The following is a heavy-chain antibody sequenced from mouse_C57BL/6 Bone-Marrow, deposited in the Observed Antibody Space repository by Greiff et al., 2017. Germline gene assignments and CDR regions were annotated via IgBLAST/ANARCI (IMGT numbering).Heavy chain of an antibody. CDR2: INPGSGGT. CDR3: STGTDY. V-gene: IGHV1-54*01. J-gene: IGHJ2*01. Sequence: VKLQESGAELVRPGTSVKVSCKASGYAFTNYLIEWVKQRPGQGLEWIGVINPGSGGTNYNEKFKGKATLTADKSSSTAYMQLSSLTSEDSAVYFCSTGTDYWGQGTTLTVSS. D-gene: IGHD4-1*01. CDR1: GYAFTNYL.